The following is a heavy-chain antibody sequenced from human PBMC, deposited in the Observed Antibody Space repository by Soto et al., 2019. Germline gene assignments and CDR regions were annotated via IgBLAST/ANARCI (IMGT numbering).Heavy chain of an antibody. CDR3: VTDNSENGEGWWFDT. V-gene: IGHV1-69*02. CDR2: IIPILGIA. CDR1: GCTFSSYT. D-gene: IGHD1-26*01. Sequence: SLKVSCITSGCTFSSYTIICVRQSPGQGLEWMGRIIPILGIANYAQKFQGRVTITADKSTSTLYMELSSLRSEDTAVYYCVTDNSENGEGWWFDTWGQGTLVTVSS. J-gene: IGHJ5*02.